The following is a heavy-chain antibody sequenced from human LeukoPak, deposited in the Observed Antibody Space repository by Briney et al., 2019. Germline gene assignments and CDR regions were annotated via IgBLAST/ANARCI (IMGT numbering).Heavy chain of an antibody. V-gene: IGHV4-59*01. D-gene: IGHD1-1*01. CDR3: AREGTTGWAF. Sequence: SETLSLTCTVSGGSISSYYWSWIRQPPGKGLEWIGYIYSSGSTKYNPSLKSRVTMSVDTSKNQFSLKLSSVTAADTAVYFCAREGTTGWAFWGPGTLVIVSS. CDR1: GGSISSYY. CDR2: IYSSGST. J-gene: IGHJ4*02.